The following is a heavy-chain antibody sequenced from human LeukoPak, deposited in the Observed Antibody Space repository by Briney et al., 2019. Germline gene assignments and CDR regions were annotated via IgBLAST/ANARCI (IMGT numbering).Heavy chain of an antibody. CDR1: GFTFTNDF. CDR3: ARAQDYYGSGSYPDY. Sequence: GGSLRLSCAASGFTFTNDFMTWVRQAPGKGLEWVANMRVDGSDIHYADSVKGRFTISSDNARNSLYLQMNTLRADDTAVYYCARAQDYYGSGSYPDYWGQGTLVTVSS. D-gene: IGHD3-10*01. CDR2: MRVDGSDI. J-gene: IGHJ4*02. V-gene: IGHV3-7*01.